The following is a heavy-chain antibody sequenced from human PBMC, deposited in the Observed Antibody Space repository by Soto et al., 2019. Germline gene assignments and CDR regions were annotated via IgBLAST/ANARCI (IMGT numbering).Heavy chain of an antibody. D-gene: IGHD6-6*01. Sequence: PSETLSLTCTVSGGSISSYYWSWIRQPPGKGLDWIGYIYYSGSTNYNPSLKSRVTISVDTSKNQFSLKLSSVTAADTAVYYCARGQYRSSSIPGYYYYGMDVWGQGTTVTVSS. V-gene: IGHV4-59*01. CDR2: IYYSGST. CDR1: GGSISSYY. J-gene: IGHJ6*02. CDR3: ARGQYRSSSIPGYYYYGMDV.